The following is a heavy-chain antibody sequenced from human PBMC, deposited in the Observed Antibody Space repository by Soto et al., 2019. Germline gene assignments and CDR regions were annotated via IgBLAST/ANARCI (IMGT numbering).Heavy chain of an antibody. CDR2: ISAYNGNT. CDR3: ARDERFLEWLYYYYGMDV. V-gene: IGHV1-18*01. Sequence: QVQLVQSGAEVKKPGASVKVSCKASGYTFTSYGISWVRQAPGQGLEWMGWISAYNGNTNYAQKLQGRVTMTTDTATSTAYMELRSLRSDDTAVYYCARDERFLEWLYYYYGMDVWGQGTTVTVSS. J-gene: IGHJ6*02. CDR1: GYTFTSYG. D-gene: IGHD3-3*01.